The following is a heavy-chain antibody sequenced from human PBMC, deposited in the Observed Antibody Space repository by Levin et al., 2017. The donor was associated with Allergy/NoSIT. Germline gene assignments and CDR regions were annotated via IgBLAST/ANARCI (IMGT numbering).Heavy chain of an antibody. CDR3: ARGLGYCGGGSCYGALGWNFDL. CDR1: GGSVSSYY. V-gene: IGHV4-59*02. Sequence: SETLSLTCTVSGGSVSSYYWSWIRQPPGKGLEWIGYIYYSGSTNYNPSLKSRLTISADTTNNQFSLKLRSMTAADTAVYYCARGLGYCGGGSCYGALGWNFDLWGRGTLVTVAA. J-gene: IGHJ2*01. CDR2: IYYSGST. D-gene: IGHD2-15*01.